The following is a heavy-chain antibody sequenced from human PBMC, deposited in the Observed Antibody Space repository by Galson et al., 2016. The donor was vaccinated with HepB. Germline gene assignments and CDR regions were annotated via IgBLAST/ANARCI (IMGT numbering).Heavy chain of an antibody. Sequence: SLRLSCAASGFSFSSFALNWVRQAPGKGLEWVASISDRETGFGVFTADPGRGRLSISRDNAQKTLFLQMNSLRIEDTAVYYFARGKREWGFDFWGQGALVTVSS. V-gene: IGHV3-21*01. D-gene: IGHD2-8*01. CDR3: ARGKREWGFDF. CDR1: GFSFSSFA. J-gene: IGHJ5*01. CDR2: ISDRETGFGV.